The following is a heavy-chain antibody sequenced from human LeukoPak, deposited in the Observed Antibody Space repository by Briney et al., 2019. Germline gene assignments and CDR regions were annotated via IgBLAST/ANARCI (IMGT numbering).Heavy chain of an antibody. CDR2: IYPGDSDT. V-gene: IGHV5-51*03. D-gene: IGHD3-3*01. CDR3: ASTITIFGVVLKDAFDI. CDR1: GYSFTSYW. Sequence: GESLKISCKGSGYSFTSYWIGWVRQMPGKGLEWVGIIYPGDSDTIYSPSFQGQVTISADKSISTAYLQWSSLKASDTAMYYCASTITIFGVVLKDAFDIWGQGTMVTVSS. J-gene: IGHJ3*02.